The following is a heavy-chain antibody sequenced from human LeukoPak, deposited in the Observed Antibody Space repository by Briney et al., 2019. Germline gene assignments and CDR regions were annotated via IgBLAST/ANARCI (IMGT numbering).Heavy chain of an antibody. CDR1: GFTFSSYS. J-gene: IGHJ4*02. CDR3: ARADRYCSSTSCYLLAFDY. CDR2: ISSSSSYI. V-gene: IGHV3-21*01. Sequence: GGSLRLSCAASGFTFSSYSMNWARQAPGKGLEWVSSISSSSSYIYYADSVKGRFTISRDNAKNSLYLQMNSLRAEDTAVYYCARADRYCSSTSCYLLAFDYWGQGTLVTVSS. D-gene: IGHD2-2*01.